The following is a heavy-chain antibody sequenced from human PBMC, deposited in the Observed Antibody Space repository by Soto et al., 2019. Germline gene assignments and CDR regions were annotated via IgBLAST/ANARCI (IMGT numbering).Heavy chain of an antibody. V-gene: IGHV3-7*03. CDR3: ASGGWETPI. Sequence: EVQLVESGGGLVQPGGSLRLSCAASGFAFSTYWMSWVRQAPGQGLEWVATMNPDGSQEYYVDSVKGRLTVSRDNAKKSLYLQMNSLRDEDTAVYYCASGGWETPIWGQGTPVTASS. D-gene: IGHD1-26*01. CDR1: GFAFSTYW. CDR2: MNPDGSQE. J-gene: IGHJ4*02.